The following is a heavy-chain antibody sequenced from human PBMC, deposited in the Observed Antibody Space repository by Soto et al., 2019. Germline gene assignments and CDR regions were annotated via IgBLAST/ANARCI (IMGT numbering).Heavy chain of an antibody. CDR3: ARAIIKATCWYSDL. J-gene: IGHJ2*01. CDR2: FSYGGTT. D-gene: IGHD5-12*01. V-gene: IGHV4-39*07. Sequence: SETLSLTCTVSGGSISSGSYYWDWIRQPPGKGLEWIGNFSYGGTTNYNPSLKSRVTISLDAPKNQFSLKLSSVTAADTAVYYCARAIIKATCWYSDLWGRGTLVTVSS. CDR1: GGSISSGSYY.